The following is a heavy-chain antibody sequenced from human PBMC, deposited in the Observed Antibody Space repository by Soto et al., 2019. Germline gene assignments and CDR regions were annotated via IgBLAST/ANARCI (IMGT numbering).Heavy chain of an antibody. CDR1: GYTLTGYY. J-gene: IGHJ6*02. V-gene: IGHV1-2*04. Sequence: ASVKVSCKASGYTLTGYYMHWVRQAPGQGLEWMGWIKPNSGDTNYAQKFQGWVTMTRDTSISTAYMELSRLRSDDTAVYYCARGGSLWFGELSAYYYGMDVWGQ. D-gene: IGHD3-10*01. CDR2: IKPNSGDT. CDR3: ARGGSLWFGELSAYYYGMDV.